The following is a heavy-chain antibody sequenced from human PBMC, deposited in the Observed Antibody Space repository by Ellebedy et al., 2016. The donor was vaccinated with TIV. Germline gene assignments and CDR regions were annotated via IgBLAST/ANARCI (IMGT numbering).Heavy chain of an antibody. CDR3: VRRGSYGDYAVQVNSWFDS. D-gene: IGHD4-17*01. CDR1: GFSFRSYW. Sequence: GESLKISCAASGFSFRSYWMSWVRQAPGKGLEWVANIYQDGSDQNYVDSVKGRFTISRDNANNLLFLQMNSLKAEDTAVYYCVRRGSYGDYAVQVNSWFDSWGRGTLVTVSS. CDR2: IYQDGSDQ. V-gene: IGHV3-7*01. J-gene: IGHJ5*01.